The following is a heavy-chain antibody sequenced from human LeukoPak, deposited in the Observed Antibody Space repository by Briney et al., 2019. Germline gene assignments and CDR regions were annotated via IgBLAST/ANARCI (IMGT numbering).Heavy chain of an antibody. CDR2: ISFDGSSK. D-gene: IGHD6-13*01. V-gene: IGHV3-30-3*01. Sequence: GRSLRLSCAASGFTFSSYDMHWVRQAPGKGLQWVAYISFDGSSKYHADSVKGRFTISRDNSKNTLYLQMNSLRDQDTAIYYCARPAGSSDSWTGSDCWGQGALVSVSS. J-gene: IGHJ4*02. CDR3: ARPAGSSDSWTGSDC. CDR1: GFTFSSYD.